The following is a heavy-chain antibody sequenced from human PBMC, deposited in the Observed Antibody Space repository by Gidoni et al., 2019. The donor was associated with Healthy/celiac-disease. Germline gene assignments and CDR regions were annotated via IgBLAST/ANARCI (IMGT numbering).Heavy chain of an antibody. D-gene: IGHD1-26*01. Sequence: YAQKFQGRVTMTRDTSISTAYMELSRLRSDDTAVYYCARAGLVGEHPAHWFDPWGQGTLVTVSS. CDR3: ARAGLVGEHPAHWFDP. J-gene: IGHJ5*02. V-gene: IGHV1-2*02.